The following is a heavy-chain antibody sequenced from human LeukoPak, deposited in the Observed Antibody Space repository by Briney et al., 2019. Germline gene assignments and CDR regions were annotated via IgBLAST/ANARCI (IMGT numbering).Heavy chain of an antibody. CDR3: AKDRGIISDY. CDR1: GFTFSNSA. D-gene: IGHD3-10*01. Sequence: GGSLRLSCAACGFTFSNSAIHWVRQAPGKGLEWVSSISGSGDSTYYADSVKGRFTISRDNSKNTLYLQMNSLRAEDTAVYYCAKDRGIISDYWGQGTLVTVSS. J-gene: IGHJ4*02. V-gene: IGHV3-23*01. CDR2: ISGSGDST.